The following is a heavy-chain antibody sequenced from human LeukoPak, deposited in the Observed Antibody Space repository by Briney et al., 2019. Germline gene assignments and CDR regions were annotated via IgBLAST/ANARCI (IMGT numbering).Heavy chain of an antibody. Sequence: GGSLRLSCAASGFTFSSYEMNWVRQAPGKGLEWVSRINSDGSSTSYADSVKGRFTISRDNAKNTLYLQMNSLRAEDTAVYYCASEGEACSGGSCYSAFDYWGQGTLVTVSS. V-gene: IGHV3-74*01. CDR2: INSDGSST. D-gene: IGHD2-15*01. CDR1: GFTFSSYE. J-gene: IGHJ4*02. CDR3: ASEGEACSGGSCYSAFDY.